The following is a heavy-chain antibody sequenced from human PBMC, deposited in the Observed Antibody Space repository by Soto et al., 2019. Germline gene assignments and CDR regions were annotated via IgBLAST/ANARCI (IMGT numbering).Heavy chain of an antibody. V-gene: IGHV3-66*01. CDR3: ARDPYYGRGVSFDP. J-gene: IGHJ5*02. CDR1: GFSVSDNY. Sequence: GGSLRLSCAASGFSVSDNYMSWVRQAPGKGLEWISVIYSSGDTYYADSVKGRLTISRDNSRNTLYLQINDLRVEDTAIYYCARDPYYGRGVSFDPWGQGIPVTVSS. D-gene: IGHD3-16*01. CDR2: IYSSGDT.